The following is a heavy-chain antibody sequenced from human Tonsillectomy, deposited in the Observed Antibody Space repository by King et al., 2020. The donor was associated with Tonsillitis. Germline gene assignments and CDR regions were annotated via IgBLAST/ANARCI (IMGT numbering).Heavy chain of an antibody. CDR1: GFTFSSYA. CDR3: WRRDGAYDDCYGGMDV. V-gene: IGHV3-30-3*01. J-gene: IGHJ6*02. D-gene: IGHD4-17*01. Sequence: VQLVESGGGVVQPGRSLRLSCAASGFTFSSYAMHWVRQAPGKGLEWEAAISFDGTYKSYADSVKGRFTISRDNSKNTVYLQMNSLRAEDTAVYYCWRRDGAYDDCYGGMDVWGQGTTVTVSS. CDR2: ISFDGTYK.